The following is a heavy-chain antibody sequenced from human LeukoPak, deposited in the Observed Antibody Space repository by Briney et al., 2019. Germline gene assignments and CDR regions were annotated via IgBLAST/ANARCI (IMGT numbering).Heavy chain of an antibody. D-gene: IGHD3-22*01. Sequence: ASVKVSCKASGYTFTSYDINWVRQATGQGLEWMGWMNPNSGNTGYAQKFQGRVTITRNTSISTAYMELSSLRSEDTAVYYCARYYYDSSGYYSDAFDIWGQGTMVTVSS. V-gene: IGHV1-8*03. CDR3: ARYYYDSSGYYSDAFDI. J-gene: IGHJ3*02. CDR2: MNPNSGNT. CDR1: GYTFTSYD.